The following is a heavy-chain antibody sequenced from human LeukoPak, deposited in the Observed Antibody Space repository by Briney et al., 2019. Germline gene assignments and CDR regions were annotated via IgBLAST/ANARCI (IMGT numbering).Heavy chain of an antibody. J-gene: IGHJ5*02. CDR1: GGPLNTYY. CDR3: AGVVRGVVTSNWFDP. CDR2: VASSGTT. Sequence: PSETLSLTCTVSGGPLNTYYWTWIRQPPGKELEWIGFVASSGTTNYNPSLKRRVSISIETNKNQFSLALTSVTPADTAVYYCAGVVRGVVTSNWFDPWGQGTLVSVSS. V-gene: IGHV4-59*01. D-gene: IGHD2-21*02.